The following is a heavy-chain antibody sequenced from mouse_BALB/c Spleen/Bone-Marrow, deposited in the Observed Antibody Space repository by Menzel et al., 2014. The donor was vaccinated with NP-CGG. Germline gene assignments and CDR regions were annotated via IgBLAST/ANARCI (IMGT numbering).Heavy chain of an antibody. Sequence: VQGVESGGGLVQPGGSLRLSCATSGFTFTGYYMSWVRQLPGKALEWLGFIRNKANGYTTEYSASVKGRFTISRDNSQSILYLQMNTLRAEDSATYYCARDRRYDLAWFAYWGQGTLVTVSA. CDR2: IRNKANGYTT. CDR3: ARDRRYDLAWFAY. V-gene: IGHV7-3*02. D-gene: IGHD2-14*01. CDR1: GFTFTGYY. J-gene: IGHJ3*01.